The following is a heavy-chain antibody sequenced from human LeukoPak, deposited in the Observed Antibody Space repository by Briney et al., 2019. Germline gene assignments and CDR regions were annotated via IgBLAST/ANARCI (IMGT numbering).Heavy chain of an antibody. CDR3: ARDPSNTPGLVPQGY. J-gene: IGHJ4*02. D-gene: IGHD2-8*02. V-gene: IGHV1-18*01. CDR2: ISAYNGNT. CDR1: GYTFTSYG. Sequence: ASVKVSCKASGYTFTSYGISWVRQAPGQGLEWMGWISAYNGNTNYAQKLQGRVTMTTDTSTSTAYMELRSLRFDDTAVYYCARDPSNTPGLVPQGYWGQGTLVTVSS.